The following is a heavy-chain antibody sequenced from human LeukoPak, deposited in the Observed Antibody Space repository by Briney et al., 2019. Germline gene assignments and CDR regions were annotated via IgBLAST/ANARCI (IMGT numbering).Heavy chain of an antibody. CDR3: AKGGRVVVPAAIIYYMDV. V-gene: IGHV3-23*01. CDR1: GFTFSSYA. Sequence: PGGSLRLSCAASGFTFSSYAMSWVRQAPGKGLEWVSAISGSGGSTYYADSVKGRFTISRDNSKNTLYLQMNSLRAEDTAVYYCAKGGRVVVPAAIIYYMDVWGKGTTVTVSS. J-gene: IGHJ6*03. CDR2: ISGSGGST. D-gene: IGHD2-2*02.